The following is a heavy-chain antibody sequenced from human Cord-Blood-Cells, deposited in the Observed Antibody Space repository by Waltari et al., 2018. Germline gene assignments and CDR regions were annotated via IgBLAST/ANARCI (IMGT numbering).Heavy chain of an antibody. V-gene: IGHV3-33*01. J-gene: IGHJ2*01. Sequence: QVQLVESGGGVVKPGRSLRLSCAASGFTFSSYGMHWVRQAPGKGLEWVAVIWYDGSNKYYADSVKGRFTISRDNSKNTLYLQMNSLRAEDTAVYYCARGGSGSYWYFDLWGRGTLVTVSS. CDR1: GFTFSSYG. D-gene: IGHD1-26*01. CDR3: ARGGSGSYWYFDL. CDR2: IWYDGSNK.